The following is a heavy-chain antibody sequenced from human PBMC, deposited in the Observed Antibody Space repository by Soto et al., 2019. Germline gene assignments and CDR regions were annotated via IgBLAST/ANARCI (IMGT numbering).Heavy chain of an antibody. CDR1: GYTFSTYA. D-gene: IGHD3-10*01. Sequence: ASVKVSCKASGYTFSTYAMHWVRQAPGQRLEWMGWINTGNGNTKYSQNFQDRVTITRDTSASTAYMELSSLRSEDSAVYYCARDRGNMVRGRAAYYYGMDVWGQGTTVTVSS. CDR3: ARDRGNMVRGRAAYYYGMDV. J-gene: IGHJ6*02. CDR2: INTGNGNT. V-gene: IGHV1-3*04.